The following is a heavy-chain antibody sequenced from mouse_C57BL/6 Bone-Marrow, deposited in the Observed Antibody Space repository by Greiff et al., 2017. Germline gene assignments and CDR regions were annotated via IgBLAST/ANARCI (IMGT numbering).Heavy chain of an antibody. CDR1: GYTFTEYT. D-gene: IGHD2-14*01. Sequence: QVHVKQSGAELVKPGASVKLSCKASGYTFTEYTIHWVKQRSGQGLEWIGWFYPGSGSIKYNEKFKDKATLTADKSSSSVYMELSRLTSEDSAVYFCARHERYGYYFDYWGQGTTLTVSS. V-gene: IGHV1-62-2*01. J-gene: IGHJ2*01. CDR2: FYPGSGSI. CDR3: ARHERYGYYFDY.